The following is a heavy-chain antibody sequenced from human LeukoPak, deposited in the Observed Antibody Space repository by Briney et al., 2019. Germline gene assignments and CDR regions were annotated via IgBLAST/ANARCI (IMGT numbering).Heavy chain of an antibody. V-gene: IGHV7-4-1*02. CDR3: ASCSGGSCYSGRLFLGFDY. Sequence: ASVKVSCKASGYTFTSYAMNWVRQAPGQGLEWMGWINTNTGNPTYAQGFTGRFVFSLDTSVSTAYLQISSLKAEDTAVYYCASCSGGSCYSGRLFLGFDYWGQGTLVTVSS. D-gene: IGHD2-15*01. J-gene: IGHJ4*02. CDR1: GYTFTSYA. CDR2: INTNTGNP.